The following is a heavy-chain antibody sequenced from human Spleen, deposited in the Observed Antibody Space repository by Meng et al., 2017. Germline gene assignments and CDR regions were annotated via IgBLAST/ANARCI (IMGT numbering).Heavy chain of an antibody. J-gene: IGHJ4*02. CDR2: ISWDGGST. CDR3: AKDFGDGYNYNFDY. Sequence: GGSLRLSCAASGVTFDDYAMHWVRQAPGKGLEWVSLISWDGGSTYYADSVKGRFTISRDNSKNSLYLQMNSLRAEDTALYYCAKDFGDGYNYNFDYWGQGTLVTVSS. D-gene: IGHD5-24*01. CDR1: GVTFDDYA. V-gene: IGHV3-43D*03.